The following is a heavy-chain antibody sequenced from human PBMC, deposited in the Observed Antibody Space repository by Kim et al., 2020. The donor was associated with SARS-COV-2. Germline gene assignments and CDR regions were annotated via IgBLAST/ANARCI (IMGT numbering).Heavy chain of an antibody. D-gene: IGHD6-19*01. CDR1: GFNFNNFV. V-gene: IGHV3-30*04. J-gene: IGHJ5*01. CDR3: ARALGVFWLKQSFSSLSS. Sequence: GGSLRLSCEASGFNFNNFVMHWVRQAPGKVLEWVAFISYEGSKKYDIDSVKGRFTISRDNSKNTLYLQLNSLTVEDTAVYYCARALGVFWLKQSFSSLSSWGQASLVTVSS. CDR2: ISYEGSKK.